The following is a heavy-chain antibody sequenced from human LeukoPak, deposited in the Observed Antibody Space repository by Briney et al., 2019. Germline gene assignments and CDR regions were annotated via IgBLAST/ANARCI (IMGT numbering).Heavy chain of an antibody. J-gene: IGHJ4*02. Sequence: SETLSLTCTVSGGSISSDSYYWGWIRQPPGKGLEWIGSINYSGNTYYNPSLKSRVTISVDTSRTQFSLKLSSVTAADTAVYYCARLPLYDTGGSWGQGTLVTVSS. V-gene: IGHV4-39*01. CDR1: GGSISSDSYY. D-gene: IGHD3-22*01. CDR3: ARLPLYDTGGS. CDR2: INYSGNT.